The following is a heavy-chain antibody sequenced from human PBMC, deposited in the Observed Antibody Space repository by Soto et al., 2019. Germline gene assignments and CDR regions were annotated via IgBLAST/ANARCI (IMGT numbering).Heavy chain of an antibody. D-gene: IGHD3-10*01. CDR1: GGTFSNYV. J-gene: IGHJ4*02. V-gene: IGHV1-69*06. Sequence: QVQLVQSGAEVKKPGSSVKVSCKASGGTFSNYVVNWVRQAPGQGLEWMGRIIPISGAANYAQKFQGRVTITADKSTRTSYMELSSLRSEDTAVYYCARDITRTVVPYFDFWGQGTLVTVSS. CDR2: IIPISGAA. CDR3: ARDITRTVVPYFDF.